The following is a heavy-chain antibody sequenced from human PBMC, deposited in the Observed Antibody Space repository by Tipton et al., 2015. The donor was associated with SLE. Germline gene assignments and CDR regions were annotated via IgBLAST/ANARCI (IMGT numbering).Heavy chain of an antibody. CDR3: ARDSRKFEYGYGLGY. V-gene: IGHV4-39*07. CDR1: GESISSSSYY. CDR2: IYYSGST. Sequence: TLSLTCTVSGESISSSSYYWGWIRQPPGKGLEWIESIYYSGSTYYNPSLKSRVIISVDKSKNQFFLNLSSVTAADTAVYYCARDSRKFEYGYGLGYWGQGTLVTVAA. D-gene: IGHD5-18*01. J-gene: IGHJ4*02.